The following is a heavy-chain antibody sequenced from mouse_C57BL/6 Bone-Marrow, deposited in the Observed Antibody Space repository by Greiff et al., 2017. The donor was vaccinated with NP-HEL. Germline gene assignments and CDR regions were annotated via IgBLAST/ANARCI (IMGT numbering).Heavy chain of an antibody. D-gene: IGHD2-3*01. J-gene: IGHJ4*01. CDR3: ARHGGYYVGYAMDY. CDR2: ISSGGSYT. Sequence: EVQGVESGGDLVKPGGSLKLSCAASGFTFSSYGMSWVRQTPDKRLEWVATISSGGSYTYYPDSVKGRFTLSRDNAKNTLYLQMSSLKSEDTAMYYCARHGGYYVGYAMDYWGQGTSVTVSS. V-gene: IGHV5-6*01. CDR1: GFTFSSYG.